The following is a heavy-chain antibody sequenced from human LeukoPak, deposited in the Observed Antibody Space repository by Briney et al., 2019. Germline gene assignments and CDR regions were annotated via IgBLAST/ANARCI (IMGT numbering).Heavy chain of an antibody. J-gene: IGHJ4*02. D-gene: IGHD4-17*01. V-gene: IGHV4-38-2*02. CDR1: GYSISSGYY. CDR3: ARTLTTVTPFDY. Sequence: SETLSLTCTVSGYSISSGYYWGWIRQPPGKGLEWIGSIYQSGSTYYNPSLKSRVTISVDTSKNQFSLKLSSVTAADTAVYYCARTLTTVTPFDYWGQGTLVTVSS. CDR2: IYQSGST.